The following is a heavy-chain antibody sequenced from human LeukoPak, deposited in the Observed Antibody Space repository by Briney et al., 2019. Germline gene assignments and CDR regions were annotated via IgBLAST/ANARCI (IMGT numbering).Heavy chain of an antibody. CDR2: ISSYNGNT. CDR3: ARDEAVAGTNAFDI. CDR1: GFSFTTKNG. V-gene: IGHV1-18*01. D-gene: IGHD6-19*01. J-gene: IGHJ3*02. Sequence: ASVKVSCPASGFSFTTKNGISWVRQAPGQGFEWMGWISSYNGNTNYAQKLQGRVTMTTDTSTSTAYMELRSLRSDDTAVYYCARDEAVAGTNAFDIWGQGTMVTVSS.